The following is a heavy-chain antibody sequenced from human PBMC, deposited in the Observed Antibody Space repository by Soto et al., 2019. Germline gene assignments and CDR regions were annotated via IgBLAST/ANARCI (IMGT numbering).Heavy chain of an antibody. CDR1: GYTFTSYD. D-gene: IGHD2-15*01. J-gene: IGHJ4*02. V-gene: IGHV1-8*01. CDR2: MNPNSGNT. CDR3: ARGGGGGVVVVAATPRVLVDY. Sequence: QVQLVQSGAEVKKPGASVKVSCKASGYTFTSYDINWVRQATGQGLEWMGWMNPNSGNTGYAQKFQGRVTMTRNTSKSTAYMELSSVRSEDTAVFYCARGGGGGVVVVAATPRVLVDYWGQGTLVTVSS.